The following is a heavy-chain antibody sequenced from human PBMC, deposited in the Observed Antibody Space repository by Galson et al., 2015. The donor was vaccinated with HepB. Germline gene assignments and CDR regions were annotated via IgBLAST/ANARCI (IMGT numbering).Heavy chain of an antibody. CDR1: GYTLTEFS. V-gene: IGHV1-24*01. J-gene: IGHJ4*02. CDR2: FDPGNSET. D-gene: IGHD3-3*01. Sequence: SVKVSCKVSGYTLTEFSMHWVRQAPGGRLEWLGGFDPGNSETIYAQKFRGRVTMTEDASTDTAYMQLSRLRSEDTAIYYCATSNYDFNSGLFDYWGQGTLVTVSS. CDR3: ATSNYDFNSGLFDY.